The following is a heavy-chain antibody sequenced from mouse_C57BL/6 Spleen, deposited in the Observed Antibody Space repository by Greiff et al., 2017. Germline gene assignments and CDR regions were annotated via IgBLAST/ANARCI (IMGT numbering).Heavy chain of an antibody. CDR2: IYPRDGST. J-gene: IGHJ1*03. D-gene: IGHD1-1*01. CDR1: GYTFTDHT. V-gene: IGHV1-78*01. CDR3: AREGNYYGSSRYWYFDV. Sequence: QVQLQPSDAELVKPGASVKISCKVSGYTFTDHTIHWMKQRPEQGLEWIGYIYPRDGSTKYNEKFKGKATLTADKSSSTAYMQLNSLTSEDSAVYFCAREGNYYGSSRYWYFDVWGTGTTVTVSS.